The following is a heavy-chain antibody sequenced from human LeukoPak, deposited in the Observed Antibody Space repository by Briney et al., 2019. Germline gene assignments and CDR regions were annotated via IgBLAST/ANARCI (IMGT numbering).Heavy chain of an antibody. J-gene: IGHJ6*02. Sequence: GSSVKVSCKASGGTFSSYAISWVRQAPGQGLEWMGGIIPIFGTANYAQKFQGRVTITADESTSTAYMELSSLRSEDTAVYYCARGLGLRFLEWLSTYYYYGMDAWGQGTTVTVSS. V-gene: IGHV1-69*01. D-gene: IGHD3-3*01. CDR2: IIPIFGTA. CDR1: GGTFSSYA. CDR3: ARGLGLRFLEWLSTYYYYGMDA.